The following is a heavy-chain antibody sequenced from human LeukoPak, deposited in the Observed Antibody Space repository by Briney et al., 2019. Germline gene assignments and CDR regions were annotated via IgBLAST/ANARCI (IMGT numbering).Heavy chain of an antibody. J-gene: IGHJ4*02. CDR3: ATLRGASTAVFDS. CDR1: GGSINYDY. CDR2: IHYSGAT. D-gene: IGHD2-21*02. Sequence: SETLSLTCTVSGGSINYDYWSWVRQSPGKRLEWIGYIHYSGATNHSPSLNSRVTISVDTSKNQFSLKLSSVTAADTALYYCATLRGASTAVFDSWGQGTLVTVSS. V-gene: IGHV4-59*08.